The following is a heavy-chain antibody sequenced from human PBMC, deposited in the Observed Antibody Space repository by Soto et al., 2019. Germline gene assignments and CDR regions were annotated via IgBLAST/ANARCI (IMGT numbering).Heavy chain of an antibody. J-gene: IGHJ5*02. Sequence: PSETLSLTCSASGGSITSSSHFWGWVRQPPGKGLEWIGTIYFTGNTYYTPSLKSRLTMSIDTSKHEFSLRLNSVTAADTAVYYCAGQTFTIAAASYGRSNWFDPWGPGTLVTVSS. V-gene: IGHV4-39*01. CDR1: GGSITSSSHF. CDR3: AGQTFTIAAASYGRSNWFDP. CDR2: IYFTGNT. D-gene: IGHD6-25*01.